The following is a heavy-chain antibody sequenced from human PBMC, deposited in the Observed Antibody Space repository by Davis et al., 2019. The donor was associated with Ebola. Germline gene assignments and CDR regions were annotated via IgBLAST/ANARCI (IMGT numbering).Heavy chain of an antibody. Sequence: ASVKVSCKASGYTFTGYYMHWVRQAPGQGLEWMGWINPNCGGTNYAQKFQGWVTMTRDTSISTAYMELSRLRSDDTAVYYCARGGGSSKRTMGYWGQGTLVTVSS. D-gene: IGHD1-26*01. J-gene: IGHJ4*02. CDR3: ARGGGSSKRTMGY. V-gene: IGHV1-2*04. CDR1: GYTFTGYY. CDR2: INPNCGGT.